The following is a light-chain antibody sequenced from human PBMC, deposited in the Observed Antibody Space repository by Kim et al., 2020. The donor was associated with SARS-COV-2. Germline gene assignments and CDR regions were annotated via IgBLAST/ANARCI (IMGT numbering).Light chain of an antibody. CDR2: KDS. Sequence: VSPGQTARITCSGDALPKQYAYWYPQKPGQAPVLVIYKDSERPSGIPERFSGSSSGTTVTLTISGVQAEDEADYYCQSADSSGTVVFGGGTQLTVL. J-gene: IGLJ2*01. CDR3: QSADSSGTVV. CDR1: ALPKQY. V-gene: IGLV3-25*03.